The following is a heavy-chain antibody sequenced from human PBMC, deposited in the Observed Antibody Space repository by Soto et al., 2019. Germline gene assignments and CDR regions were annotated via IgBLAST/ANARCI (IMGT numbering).Heavy chain of an antibody. CDR1: GDSLDTGVYY. D-gene: IGHD6-13*01. CDR2: IYYTGSA. J-gene: IGHJ5*02. Sequence: SETLSLTCTVSGDSLDTGVYYWSWIRQPPGKGLEWVGHIYYTGSAHYNPSLKSRLTISVDTSGNRFSLKLTSVTAADTAVYYCARGLAAAGWLDPWGQGHRVTVSS. CDR3: ARGLAAAGWLDP. V-gene: IGHV4-61*08.